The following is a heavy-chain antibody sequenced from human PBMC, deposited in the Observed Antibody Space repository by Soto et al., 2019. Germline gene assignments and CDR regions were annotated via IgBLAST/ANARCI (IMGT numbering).Heavy chain of an antibody. CDR3: ARDFWSGYWTYYYYGMDV. V-gene: IGHV1-3*01. D-gene: IGHD3-3*01. J-gene: IGHJ6*02. Sequence: GASVKVSCKASGNTVPNYAIHWVRQAPGQRLEWMGWINGGSGNTDYSEHFQGRVTFTRNTSVGTAYMELSSLTSEDTAVYYCARDFWSGYWTYYYYGMDVWGQGTTVTVSS. CDR2: INGGSGNT. CDR1: GNTVPNYA.